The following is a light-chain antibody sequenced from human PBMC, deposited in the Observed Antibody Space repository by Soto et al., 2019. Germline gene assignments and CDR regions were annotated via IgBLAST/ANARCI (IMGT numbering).Light chain of an antibody. V-gene: IGKV3-15*01. CDR2: GAS. J-gene: IGKJ5*01. Sequence: ETVMTQSPVALSVSPGERATLSCRARQNVRKNLAWYQQKPGQAPRLLLYGASTRATGIPARFSGDGSGTEFTLTIDSLQSEDFVVYYCLQYDGWPLTFGQGTRLEIK. CDR3: LQYDGWPLT. CDR1: QNVRKN.